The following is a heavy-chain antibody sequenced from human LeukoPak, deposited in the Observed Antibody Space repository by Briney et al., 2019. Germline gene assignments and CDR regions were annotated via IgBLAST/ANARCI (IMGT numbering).Heavy chain of an antibody. J-gene: IGHJ4*02. D-gene: IGHD3-9*01. CDR1: GYSISSGFY. CDR3: ARAERYYDILTGYYTPTPNFDY. CDR2: IFHSGST. V-gene: IGHV4-38-2*02. Sequence: PSETLSLTCSVSGYSISSGFYWGWIRQPPGKGLEWIGSIFHSGSTYYNPSLKSRVTISVDTSKNQFSLKLSSVTAADTAVYYCARAERYYDILTGYYTPTPNFDYWGQGTLVTVSS.